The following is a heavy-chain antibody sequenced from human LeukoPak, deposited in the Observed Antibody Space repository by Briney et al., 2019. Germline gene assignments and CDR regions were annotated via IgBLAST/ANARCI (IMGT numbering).Heavy chain of an antibody. CDR2: IYYSGST. CDR3: ARKRYDFWSGSLLFDY. V-gene: IGHV4-59*01. Sequence: PSETLSLTCTVSGGSISSYYWSWIRQPPGKGLEWIGYIYYSGSTNYNPSLKSRVTISVDTSKNQFSLKLSSVTAADTAVYHCARKRYDFWSGSLLFDYWGQGTLVTVSS. CDR1: GGSISSYY. D-gene: IGHD3-3*01. J-gene: IGHJ4*02.